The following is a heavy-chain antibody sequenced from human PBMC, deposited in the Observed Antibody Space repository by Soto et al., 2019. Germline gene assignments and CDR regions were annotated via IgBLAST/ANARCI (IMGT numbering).Heavy chain of an antibody. CDR1: GFIFTNYW. CDR3: ARSLLGPMAFDM. D-gene: IGHD7-27*01. J-gene: IGHJ3*02. V-gene: IGHV3-7*03. Sequence: EVQLVESGGDLVQPGGSLRLSCAASGFIFTNYWMTWVRQAPGKGLEWVANINHDGSETYYLDSVKGRFAISRDNAKNSLFLQMNSLRDEATAIYYCARSLLGPMAFDMWGHGTLVAVSS. CDR2: INHDGSET.